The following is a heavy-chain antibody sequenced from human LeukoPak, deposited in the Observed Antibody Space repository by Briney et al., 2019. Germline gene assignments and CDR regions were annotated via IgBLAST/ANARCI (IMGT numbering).Heavy chain of an antibody. CDR2: IYHSGST. CDR3: ARSRMTTMIVVVRGAFDI. D-gene: IGHD3-22*01. Sequence: PSGTLSLTCAVSGGSISSSNWWSWVRQPPGKGLEWIGEIYHSGSTNYNPSLKSRVTISVDKSKNQFSLKLSSVTAADTAVYYCARSRMTTMIVVVRGAFDIWGQGTMVTVSS. V-gene: IGHV4-4*02. J-gene: IGHJ3*02. CDR1: GGSISSSNW.